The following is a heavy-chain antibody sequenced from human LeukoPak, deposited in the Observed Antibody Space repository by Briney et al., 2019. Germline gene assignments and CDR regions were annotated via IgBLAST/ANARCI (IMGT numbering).Heavy chain of an antibody. D-gene: IGHD3-22*01. Sequence: PSGTLSLTCGVSGGSFSSSNWWSWVRQPPGKGLEWIGEINHSGSTNYNPSLKSRVTISVDKSKNQFSLKLSSVTAADTAVYFCTRDTSAVDRSAYWGQGTLVTVSS. CDR1: GGSFSSSNW. J-gene: IGHJ4*02. V-gene: IGHV4-4*02. CDR3: TRDTSAVDRSAY. CDR2: INHSGST.